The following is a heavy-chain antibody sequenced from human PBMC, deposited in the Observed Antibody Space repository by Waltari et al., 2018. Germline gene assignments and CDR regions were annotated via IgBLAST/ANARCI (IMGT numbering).Heavy chain of an antibody. J-gene: IGHJ5*02. CDR2: IYSGGST. CDR1: GFTVISNY. D-gene: IGHD4-17*01. CDR3: ARGRGDGDPENNWFDP. V-gene: IGHV3-53*01. Sequence: EVPLVESGGGLIQPGGSLRLSCAASGFTVISNYMSWVRQAPGKGLEWVSVIYSGGSTYYADSVKGRFTISGDNSKNTLYLQMNSLRAEDTAVYYCARGRGDGDPENNWFDPWGQGTLVTVSS.